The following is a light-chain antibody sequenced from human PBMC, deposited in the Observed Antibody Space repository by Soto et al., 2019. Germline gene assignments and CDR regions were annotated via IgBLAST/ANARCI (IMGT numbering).Light chain of an antibody. CDR3: CSYAGSYFV. Sequence: QSVLTQPRSVSGSPGQSVTISCTGTSSDVGGYNYVSWYQQHPGRAPKFMIYDVTKRPSGVPDRFSGSKSGNTASLTISGLPVEDEADYYCCSYAGSYFVFGTGTKLTVL. CDR1: SSDVGGYNY. CDR2: DVT. J-gene: IGLJ1*01. V-gene: IGLV2-11*01.